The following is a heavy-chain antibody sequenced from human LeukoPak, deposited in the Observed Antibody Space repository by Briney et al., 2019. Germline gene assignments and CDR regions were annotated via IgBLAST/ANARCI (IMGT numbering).Heavy chain of an antibody. CDR1: GYTFTGYY. D-gene: IGHD6-6*01. J-gene: IGHJ4*02. CDR2: INPNSGGT. V-gene: IGHV1-2*02. Sequence: ASVKVSCKASGYTFTGYYMHCVRQAPGHGLEWMGWINPNSGGTNYAQKFQGRVTMTRDTSISTAYMELSRLRSDDTAVYYCARAEGAAHYDYWGQGTLVTVSS. CDR3: ARAEGAAHYDY.